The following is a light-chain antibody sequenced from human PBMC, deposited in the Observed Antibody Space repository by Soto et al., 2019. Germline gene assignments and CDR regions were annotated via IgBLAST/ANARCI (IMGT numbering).Light chain of an antibody. CDR1: ESVSTN. V-gene: IGKV3-15*01. CDR3: QEFASN. CDR2: GGS. Sequence: EIVMTQSPATLSVSPGERGTLSCRASESVSTNLAWYQQRPGQAPRLLIYGGSTRATGVPDRFSGSGSGTDFILTINRLEPEDFAVYYCQEFASNFGGGTRLEIK. J-gene: IGKJ5*01.